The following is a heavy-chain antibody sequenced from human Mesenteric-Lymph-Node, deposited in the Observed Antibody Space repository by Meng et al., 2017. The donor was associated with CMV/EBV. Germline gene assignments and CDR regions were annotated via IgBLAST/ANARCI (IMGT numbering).Heavy chain of an antibody. J-gene: IGHJ5*02. CDR1: GYTFSNYV. CDR3: ARASGEDWFDP. V-gene: IGHV1-18*01. D-gene: IGHD2-15*01. Sequence: VKVSCKASGYTFSNYVISWVRQAPGQGLECMGWISAYSGNTHYAQKLQGRVSMTTDTSTSTAYMELRSLRSDDTAVYYCARASGEDWFDPWGQGTLVTVSS. CDR2: ISAYSGNT.